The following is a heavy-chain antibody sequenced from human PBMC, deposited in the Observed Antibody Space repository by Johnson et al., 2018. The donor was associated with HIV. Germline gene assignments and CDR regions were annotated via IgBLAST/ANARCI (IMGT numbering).Heavy chain of an antibody. Sequence: VQLLESGGGVVQPGRSLRLSCAASGFTFSSYAMHWVRQAPGKGLEWVAVISYDGSNKYYADSVKGRFTISRDNSKNTLYLQMNSLRAEDTAVYYWARGRGFGGPGSPGAFDIWGQGTMVTVSS. D-gene: IGHD3-10*01. J-gene: IGHJ3*02. CDR2: ISYDGSNK. V-gene: IGHV3-30-3*01. CDR3: ARGRGFGGPGSPGAFDI. CDR1: GFTFSSYA.